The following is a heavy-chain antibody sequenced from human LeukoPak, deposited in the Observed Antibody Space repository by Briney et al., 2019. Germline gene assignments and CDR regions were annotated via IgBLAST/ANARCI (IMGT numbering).Heavy chain of an antibody. Sequence: PGGSLRLSCAASGFTFSDYYMSWIRQAPGKGLEWVSYISGSGNDIYYGDSVKGRFTISRDNAKNSLYLQMNSLSAEDTAMYYCAREGEYFYDTVGYYPIDYWGQGTLVAVSS. D-gene: IGHD3-22*01. J-gene: IGHJ4*02. CDR3: AREGEYFYDTVGYYPIDY. CDR1: GFTFSDYY. CDR2: ISGSGNDI. V-gene: IGHV3-11*04.